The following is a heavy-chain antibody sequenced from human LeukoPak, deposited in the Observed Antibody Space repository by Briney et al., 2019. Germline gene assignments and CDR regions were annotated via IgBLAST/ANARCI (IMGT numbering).Heavy chain of an antibody. Sequence: ETLSLTCTVSGGSISSYYWSWIRQAPGKGLEWVSSISSSSSYIYYADSVKGRFTISRDNAKNSLYLQMNSLRAEDTAVYYCVKGAICSSTSCYIGWFDPWGQGTLVTVSS. D-gene: IGHD2-2*02. CDR1: GGSISSYY. V-gene: IGHV3-21*01. CDR2: ISSSSSYI. CDR3: VKGAICSSTSCYIGWFDP. J-gene: IGHJ5*02.